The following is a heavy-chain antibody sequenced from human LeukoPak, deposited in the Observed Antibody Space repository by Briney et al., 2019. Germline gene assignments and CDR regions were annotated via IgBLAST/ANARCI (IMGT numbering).Heavy chain of an antibody. Sequence: GGSLRLSCAASGFTFNNHWMTWVRQAPGKGLEWVASIKQGGSEKYYADSVKGRFTVSRDDAKNSLYFQMNSLSADDTAVYYCARGPNYGARVDYLDSWGQGTKVTASS. J-gene: IGHJ4*02. CDR3: ARGPNYGARVDYLDS. CDR1: GFTFNNHW. V-gene: IGHV3-7*01. CDR2: IKQGGSEK. D-gene: IGHD4-17*01.